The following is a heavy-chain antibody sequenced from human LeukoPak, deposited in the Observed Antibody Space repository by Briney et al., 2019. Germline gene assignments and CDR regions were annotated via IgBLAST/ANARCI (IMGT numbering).Heavy chain of an antibody. CDR3: ARHLPLVTRSWRDYHQYYYMDV. CDR2: INPSGGST. V-gene: IGHV1-46*01. Sequence: ASVKVSCKASGYTFASYHMHWVRQAPGQGVEWMGIINPSGGSTRYAQKFQGRVTMTRDMSTSTVYMELSSLKASDTAMYYCARHLPLVTRSWRDYHQYYYMDVWGTGTTVTVSS. D-gene: IGHD6-13*01. CDR1: GYTFASYH. J-gene: IGHJ6*03.